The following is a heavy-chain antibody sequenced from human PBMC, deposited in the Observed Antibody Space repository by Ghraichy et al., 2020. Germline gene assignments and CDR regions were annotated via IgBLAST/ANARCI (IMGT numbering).Heavy chain of an antibody. CDR3: AREVSITIFGVDNWFDP. J-gene: IGHJ5*02. D-gene: IGHD3-3*01. V-gene: IGHV4-39*02. CDR1: GGSISSSSYY. Sequence: SETLSLTCTVSGGSISSSSYYWGWIRQPPGKGLEWIGSIYYSGSTYYNPSLKSRVTISVDTSKNQFSLKLSSVTAADTAVYYCAREVSITIFGVDNWFDPWGQGTLVTVSS. CDR2: IYYSGST.